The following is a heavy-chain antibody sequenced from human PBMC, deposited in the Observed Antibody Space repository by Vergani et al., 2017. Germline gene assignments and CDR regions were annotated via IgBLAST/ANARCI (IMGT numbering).Heavy chain of an antibody. CDR1: GGTFSSYA. V-gene: IGHV1-69*12. Sequence: QVKLVQSGAEVKKPGSSVKVSCKASGGTFSSYAISWVRQAPGQGLEWMGGIIPIFGTANYAQKFQGRVTLTADESTSTAYMELSSLRSENTAVYYCARFRERSTVTTEDAFDIWGQGTMVTVSS. J-gene: IGHJ3*02. D-gene: IGHD4-17*01. CDR2: IIPIFGTA. CDR3: ARFRERSTVTTEDAFDI.